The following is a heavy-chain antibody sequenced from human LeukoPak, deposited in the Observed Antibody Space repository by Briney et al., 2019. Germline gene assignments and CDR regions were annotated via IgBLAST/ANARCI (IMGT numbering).Heavy chain of an antibody. CDR1: GGSISSSSYY. CDR3: ARGLSESSGWYVDPEYFQH. D-gene: IGHD6-19*01. J-gene: IGHJ1*01. V-gene: IGHV4-39*07. CDR2: IYYGGST. Sequence: PSETLSLTCTVSGGSISSSSYYWGWIRQPPGKGLEWIGSIYYGGSTYYNPSLKSRVTISVDTSKNQFSLKLSSVTAADTAVYYCARGLSESSGWYVDPEYFQHWGQGTLVTVSS.